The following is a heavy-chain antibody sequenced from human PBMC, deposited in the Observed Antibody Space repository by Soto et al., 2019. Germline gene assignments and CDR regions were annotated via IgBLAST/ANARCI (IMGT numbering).Heavy chain of an antibody. CDR1: GFTFSSYG. Sequence: QVQLVESGGGVVQPGRSLRLSCAASGFTFSSYGMHWVRQAPGKGLEWVAVISYDGSNKYYADSVKGRFTISRDNSKNKLYLQMNSLRAEETAVYYCAKDRRKVVVAAPFDYWGQGTLVTVSS. CDR3: AKDRRKVVVAAPFDY. CDR2: ISYDGSNK. J-gene: IGHJ4*02. V-gene: IGHV3-30*18. D-gene: IGHD2-15*01.